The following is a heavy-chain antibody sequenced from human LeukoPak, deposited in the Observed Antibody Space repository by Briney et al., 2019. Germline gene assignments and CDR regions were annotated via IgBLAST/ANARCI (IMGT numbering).Heavy chain of an antibody. CDR2: IIPIFGTA. D-gene: IGHD6-19*01. Sequence: SVKVSCKASGGTFSSYAISWVRQAPGQGLEWMGGIIPIFGTANYAQKFQGRVTITTDESTSTAYMELSSLRSEDTAVYYCARGRIAVAGTLGFDYWGQGTPVTVSS. J-gene: IGHJ4*02. V-gene: IGHV1-69*05. CDR3: ARGRIAVAGTLGFDY. CDR1: GGTFSSYA.